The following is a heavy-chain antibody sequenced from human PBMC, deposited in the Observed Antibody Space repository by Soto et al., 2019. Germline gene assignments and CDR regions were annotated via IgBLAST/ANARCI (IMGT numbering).Heavy chain of an antibody. V-gene: IGHV3-7*01. CDR3: AREVVAATSPKNWFDP. D-gene: IGHD2-15*01. Sequence: GGSLRLSCAASGFTFSSYWMSWVRQAPGKGLEWVANIKQDGSEKYYVDSVKGRFTISRDNAKNSLYLQMNSLRAEDTAVYYCAREVVAATSPKNWFDPWGQGTLVTVSS. CDR1: GFTFSSYW. J-gene: IGHJ5*02. CDR2: IKQDGSEK.